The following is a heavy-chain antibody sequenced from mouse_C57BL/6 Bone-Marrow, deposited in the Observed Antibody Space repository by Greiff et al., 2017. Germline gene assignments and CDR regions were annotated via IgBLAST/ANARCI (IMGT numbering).Heavy chain of an antibody. CDR1: GFTFSSYT. Sequence: EVQLVESGGGLVKPGGSLKLSCAASGFTFSSYTMSWVRQTPEKRLEWVATISGGGGNTYYPDSVKGRFTISRDNAKNTLYLQMSSLRSEDTALYYCARRGVTNYYAMDYWGQGTSVTVSS. CDR2: ISGGGGNT. V-gene: IGHV5-9*01. CDR3: ARRGVTNYYAMDY. J-gene: IGHJ4*01. D-gene: IGHD2-2*01.